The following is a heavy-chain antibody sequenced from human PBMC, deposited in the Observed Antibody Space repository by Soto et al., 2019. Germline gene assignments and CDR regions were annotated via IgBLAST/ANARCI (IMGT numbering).Heavy chain of an antibody. V-gene: IGHV4-30-4*01. D-gene: IGHD5-12*01. Sequence: SGTLSLTCTVSGASISSGDYYWTWIRQPPGKGLEWIGYIYYSGTTYYNPSLKSRVSISLDASKNRFSLKLTSVTAADTGVYYCALRFGTAWGQGTTVTVSS. CDR3: ALRFGTA. CDR1: GASISSGDYY. J-gene: IGHJ6*02. CDR2: IYYSGTT.